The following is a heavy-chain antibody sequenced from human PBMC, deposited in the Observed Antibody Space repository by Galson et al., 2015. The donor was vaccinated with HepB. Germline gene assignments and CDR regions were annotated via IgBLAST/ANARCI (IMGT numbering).Heavy chain of an antibody. CDR1: GFTFSSYG. V-gene: IGHV3-33*01. D-gene: IGHD2-21*02. Sequence: SLRLSCAASGFTFSSYGMHWVRQAPGKGLEWVAVIWYDGSNKYYADSVKGRFTISRDNSKNTLYLQMNSLRAEDTAVYYCARDRFDIVVVTANYYYYYGMDVWGQGTTVTVSS. CDR3: ARDRFDIVVVTANYYYYYGMDV. J-gene: IGHJ6*02. CDR2: IWYDGSNK.